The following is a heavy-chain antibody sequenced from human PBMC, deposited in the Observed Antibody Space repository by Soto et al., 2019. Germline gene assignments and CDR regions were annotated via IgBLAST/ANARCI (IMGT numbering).Heavy chain of an antibody. D-gene: IGHD6-19*01. J-gene: IGHJ6*03. Sequence: SQTLSLTCAISGDSVSSNSAAWNWIRQSPSRGLEWLGRTYYRTKWYNDYAVSVKSRITINPDTSKNQFSLQLNSVTPEDTAVYYWARDHQTTSGWYADDYYYYYMDVWGKGTTVTVSS. V-gene: IGHV6-1*01. CDR1: GDSVSSNSAA. CDR3: ARDHQTTSGWYADDYYYYYMDV. CDR2: TYYRTKWYN.